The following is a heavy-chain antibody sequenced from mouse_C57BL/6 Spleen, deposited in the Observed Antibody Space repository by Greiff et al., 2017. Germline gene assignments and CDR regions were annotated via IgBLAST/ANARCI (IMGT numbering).Heavy chain of an antibody. J-gene: IGHJ4*01. CDR3: ARRDTVVPVDAMDY. V-gene: IGHV1-80*01. CDR1: GYAFSSYW. CDR2: IYPGDGDT. Sequence: QVQLQQSGAELVKPGASVKISCKASGYAFSSYWMNGVKQRPGKGLAWIGQIYPGDGDTNYNGKFKGKATLTADNSSSTAYMKLSSLTSEDSAVYCCARRDTVVPVDAMDYWGKGTSVTVSS. D-gene: IGHD1-1*01.